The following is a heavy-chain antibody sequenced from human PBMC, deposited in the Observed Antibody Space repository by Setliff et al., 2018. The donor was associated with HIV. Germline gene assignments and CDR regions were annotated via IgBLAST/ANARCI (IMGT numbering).Heavy chain of an antibody. Sequence: GGSLRLSCAASGFTFSSYNMNWVRQAPGKGLEWVSSITSSSGYMYYADSVKGRFTISRDNAKNSLYLQMNSLRAEDTAVYYCARGPPGEPRLFQHWGQGTLVTVSS. V-gene: IGHV3-21*01. D-gene: IGHD3-10*01. CDR1: GFTFSSYN. CDR2: ITSSSGYM. J-gene: IGHJ1*01. CDR3: ARGPPGEPRLFQH.